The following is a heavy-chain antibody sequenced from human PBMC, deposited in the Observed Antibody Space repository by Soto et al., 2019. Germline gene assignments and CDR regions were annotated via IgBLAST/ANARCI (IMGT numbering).Heavy chain of an antibody. V-gene: IGHV3-33*01. CDR1: GFAFSSFG. D-gene: IGHD6-13*01. J-gene: IGHJ4*02. CDR2: IWSDGNKK. Sequence: QVQLLESGGGVVQPGRSLTLSCAASGFAFSSFGIHWVRQAPGKGLEWVAVIWSDGNKKYYADSVRGRFTISRDNSKNTLYLQMNSLRGEDTAVYYCARDWWEEPAGKETVSQFDYWGQGTQVTVSS. CDR3: ARDWWEEPAGKETVSQFDY.